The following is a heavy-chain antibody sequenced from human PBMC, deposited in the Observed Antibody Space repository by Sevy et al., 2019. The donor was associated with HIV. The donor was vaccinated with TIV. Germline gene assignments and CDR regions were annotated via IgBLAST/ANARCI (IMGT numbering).Heavy chain of an antibody. CDR2: ISSSSSTI. J-gene: IGHJ4*02. D-gene: IGHD3-9*01. Sequence: GGSLRLSCAASGFTFSSYSMNWVRQAPGKGLEWVSYISSSSSTIYYADSVKGRFTISRDNAKNSLYLQMNSLRAEDTAVYYCARGGDYDILTSYYNWGQGTLVTVSS. CDR3: ARGGDYDILTSYYN. CDR1: GFTFSSYS. V-gene: IGHV3-48*01.